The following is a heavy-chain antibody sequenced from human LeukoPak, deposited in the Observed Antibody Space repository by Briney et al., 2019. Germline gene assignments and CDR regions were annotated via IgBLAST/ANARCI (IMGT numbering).Heavy chain of an antibody. D-gene: IGHD3-3*01. J-gene: IGHJ4*02. CDR1: GYTFSSYP. V-gene: IGHV1-3*01. CDR3: ARDRSLGANYFDY. Sequence: GASVKVSCKASGYTFSSYPMHWVRPAPGQRLEWMGWINADNGNTKYSQKFQGRVTITRDTSASTAYMELSSLRSEDTAVYYCARDRSLGANYFDYWGQGSLVTVSS. CDR2: INADNGNT.